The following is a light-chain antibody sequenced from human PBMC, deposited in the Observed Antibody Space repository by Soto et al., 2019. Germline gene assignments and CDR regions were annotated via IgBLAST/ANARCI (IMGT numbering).Light chain of an antibody. V-gene: IGKV1-9*01. CDR2: EES. J-gene: IGKJ5*01. Sequence: DIQLTQSPSLLSASIGDRVTITCRASHDISTFLAWYQQKPGKAPKLWIYEESTLQSGVPSRFSGSGSGTEFTLTISGLLPEDFAAYHCQQLYTLPFTFGQGTRL. CDR3: QQLYTLPFT. CDR1: HDISTF.